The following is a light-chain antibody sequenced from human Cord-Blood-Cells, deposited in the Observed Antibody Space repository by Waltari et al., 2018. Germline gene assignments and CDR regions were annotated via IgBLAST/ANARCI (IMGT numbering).Light chain of an antibody. J-gene: IGKJ3*01. CDR1: QSVLYSSNNKNY. CDR2: WAS. V-gene: IGKV4-1*01. CDR3: QQYYSTPLT. Sequence: DIVLTQSPDSLAVYLGERASITGKSSQSVLYSSNNKNYLAWYQQKPGQPPKLLIYWASTRESGVPDRFSGSGSGTDFTLTISSLQAEDVAVYYCQQYYSTPLTFGPGTKVDIK.